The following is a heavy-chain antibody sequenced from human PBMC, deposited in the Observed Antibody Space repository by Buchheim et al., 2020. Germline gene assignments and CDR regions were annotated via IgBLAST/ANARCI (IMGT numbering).Heavy chain of an antibody. CDR2: ITTDGSDT. V-gene: IGHV3-74*01. J-gene: IGHJ6*02. Sequence: EVQLVESGGGLVQPGGSLRLSCAASGFTFSTYWMHWVRQAPGEGLVWVSRITTDGSDTRYADSVKGRFTISRDNAKNTLYLQMNGLRAEDTAIYYCARRVPRFGIDVGGQGTT. CDR1: GFTFSTYW. D-gene: IGHD3-3*01. CDR3: ARRVPRFGIDV.